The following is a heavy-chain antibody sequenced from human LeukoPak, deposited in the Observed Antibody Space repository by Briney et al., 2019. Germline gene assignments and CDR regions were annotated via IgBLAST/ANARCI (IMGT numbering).Heavy chain of an antibody. D-gene: IGHD6-13*01. CDR3: ARGGYSSSWSMYYFDY. J-gene: IGHJ4*02. CDR2: IIPIFGTA. CDR1: GGTFSSYA. V-gene: IGHV1-69*01. Sequence: SVKVSCKASGGTFSSYAISWVRQAPGQGPEWMGGIIPIFGTANYAQKFQGRVTITADESTSTAYMELSSLRSEDTAVYYCARGGYSSSWSMYYFDYWGQGTLVTVSS.